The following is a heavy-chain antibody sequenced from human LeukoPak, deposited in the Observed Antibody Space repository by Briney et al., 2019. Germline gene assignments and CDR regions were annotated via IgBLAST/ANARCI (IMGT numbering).Heavy chain of an antibody. CDR2: IWYDGSNK. CDR1: GFTFSSYG. Sequence: PGRSLRLSCAASGFTFSSYGMHWVRQAPGKGLEWVAAIWYDGSNKYYADSVKGRFTISRDNSKNTLYLQMNSLRDEDTAVYYCAKAFRFWSGYSINWFDPWGQGTLVTVSS. J-gene: IGHJ5*02. V-gene: IGHV3-33*06. CDR3: AKAFRFWSGYSINWFDP. D-gene: IGHD3-3*01.